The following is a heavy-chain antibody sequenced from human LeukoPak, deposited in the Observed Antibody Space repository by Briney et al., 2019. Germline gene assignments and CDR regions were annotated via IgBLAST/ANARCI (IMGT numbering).Heavy chain of an antibody. CDR2: MNPNSGNT. Sequence: ASVKVSCKASGYIFTSYDINWVRQATGQGLEWMGWMNPNSGNTGYAQKFQGRVTITRNTSISTAYMELSSLRSEDTAVYYCARGRPRFGELLRYWGQGTLVTVSS. CDR3: ARGRPRFGELLRY. D-gene: IGHD3-10*01. V-gene: IGHV1-8*03. J-gene: IGHJ4*02. CDR1: GYIFTSYD.